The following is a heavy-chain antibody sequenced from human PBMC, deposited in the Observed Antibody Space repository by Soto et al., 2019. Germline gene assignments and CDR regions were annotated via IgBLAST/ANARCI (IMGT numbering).Heavy chain of an antibody. CDR1: GGSFSGYY. Sequence: QVQLQQWGAGLLMPSETLSLTCAVYGGSFSGYYWSWIRQPPGKGLEWIGEINHSGSTNYNPSLKSRVTISVDTSKNQFSLKLSSVTAADTAVYYCAESRAGYDPWAFDYWGQGTLVTVSS. CDR3: AESRAGYDPWAFDY. D-gene: IGHD5-12*01. CDR2: INHSGST. J-gene: IGHJ4*02. V-gene: IGHV4-34*01.